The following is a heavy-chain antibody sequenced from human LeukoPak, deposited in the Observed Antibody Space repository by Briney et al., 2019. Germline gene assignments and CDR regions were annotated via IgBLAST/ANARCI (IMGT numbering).Heavy chain of an antibody. CDR1: GYTFTSYD. D-gene: IGHD3-10*01. V-gene: IGHV1-8*03. CDR2: MNPNSGNT. J-gene: IGHJ4*02. CDR3: ARGQFGSGGYYNGEDY. Sequence: ASVKVSCKASGYTFTSYDINWVRQATGQGLEWMGWMNPNSGNTGYAQKFQGRVTITRNTSISTAYMELSSLRSEDTAVYYCARGQFGSGGYYNGEDYWGQGTLVTVSS.